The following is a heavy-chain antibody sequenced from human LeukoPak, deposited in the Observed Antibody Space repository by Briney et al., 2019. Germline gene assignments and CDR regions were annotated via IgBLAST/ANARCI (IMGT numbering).Heavy chain of an antibody. CDR3: ARALLQRKWLLLRSDAFDI. Sequence: GGSLRLSCAASGFILSNYWMSWVRQAPGKGLEWVANIKGDGSTEHYVDSVEGRFTISRDNAKNSLYLQMNSLRAEDTAVYYCARALLQRKWLLLRSDAFDIWGQGTMVTVSS. D-gene: IGHD3-22*01. J-gene: IGHJ3*02. CDR2: IKGDGSTE. CDR1: GFILSNYW. V-gene: IGHV3-7*01.